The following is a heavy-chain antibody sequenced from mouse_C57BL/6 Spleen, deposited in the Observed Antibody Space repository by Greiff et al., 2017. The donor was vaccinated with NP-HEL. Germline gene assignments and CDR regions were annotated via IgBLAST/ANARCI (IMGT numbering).Heavy chain of an antibody. CDR2: ISSGGSYT. Sequence: EVHLVESGGDLVKPGGSLKLSCAASGFTFSSYGMSWVRQTPDKRLEWVATISSGGSYTYYPDSVKGRYTISRDNAKNTLYLQMSSLTSEDTAMYYDARHGEAQATFFDYWGQGTTVTVSS. J-gene: IGHJ2*01. D-gene: IGHD3-2*02. V-gene: IGHV5-6*01. CDR1: GFTFSSYG. CDR3: ARHGEAQATFFDY.